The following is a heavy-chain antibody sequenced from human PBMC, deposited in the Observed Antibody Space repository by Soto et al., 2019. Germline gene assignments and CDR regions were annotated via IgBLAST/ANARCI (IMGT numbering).Heavy chain of an antibody. Sequence: QVQLVQSGADVKKPGSSVKVSCKASGGTFSSYAISWVRQAPGQGLEWMGGIIPIFGTTNYARRFQGRVTITADKSTSTAYMELRSLRSEDTAVYYCARGTRSGSYYYYGLDVWGKGTTVTVSS. CDR1: GGTFSSYA. J-gene: IGHJ6*04. CDR3: ARGTRSGSYYYYGLDV. D-gene: IGHD1-26*01. V-gene: IGHV1-69*06. CDR2: IIPIFGTT.